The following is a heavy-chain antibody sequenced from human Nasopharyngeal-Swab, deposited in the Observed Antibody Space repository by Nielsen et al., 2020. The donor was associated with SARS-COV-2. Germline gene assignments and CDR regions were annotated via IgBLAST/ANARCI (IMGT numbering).Heavy chain of an antibody. Sequence: SETLSLTCAVYGGSFSGYYWSWIRQPPGKGLEWIGEINHSGSTNYNPSLKSRVTISVDTSKNQFSLKLSSVTAVDTAVYYCARDYRPRWYFDLWGRGTLVTVSS. J-gene: IGHJ2*01. CDR2: INHSGST. V-gene: IGHV4-34*01. CDR3: ARDYRPRWYFDL. CDR1: GGSFSGYY. D-gene: IGHD1-26*01.